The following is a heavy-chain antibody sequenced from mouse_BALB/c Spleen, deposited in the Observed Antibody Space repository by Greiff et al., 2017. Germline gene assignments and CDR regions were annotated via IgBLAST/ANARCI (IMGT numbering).Heavy chain of an antibody. V-gene: IGHV5-6-5*01. J-gene: IGHJ3*01. CDR1: GFTFSSYA. D-gene: IGHD2-3*01. Sequence: EVKLVESGGGLVKPGGSLKLSCAASGFTFSSYAMSWVRQTPEKRLEWVASISSGGSTYYPDSVKGRFTISRDNARNILYLQMSSLRSEDTAMYYCARDYGYYAWFAYWGQGTLVTVSA. CDR3: ARDYGYYAWFAY. CDR2: ISSGGST.